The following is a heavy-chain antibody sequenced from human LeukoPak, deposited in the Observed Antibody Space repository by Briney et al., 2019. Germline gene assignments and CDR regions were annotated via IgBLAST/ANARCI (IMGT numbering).Heavy chain of an antibody. J-gene: IGHJ4*02. CDR3: PRHDSSGYSPHATDY. Sequence: PGGSLRLSCAASGFTFDDYGMSWVRQAPGKGLEWVSGINWNGGSTGYADSVKGRFTISRDNAKNSLYLQMNSLRAEDTALYYCPRHDSSGYSPHATDYWGQGTLVTVSS. CDR1: GFTFDDYG. V-gene: IGHV3-20*04. D-gene: IGHD3-22*01. CDR2: INWNGGST.